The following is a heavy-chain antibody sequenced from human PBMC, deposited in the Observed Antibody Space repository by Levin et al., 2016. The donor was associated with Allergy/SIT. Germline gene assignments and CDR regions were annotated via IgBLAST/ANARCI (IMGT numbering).Heavy chain of an antibody. CDR2: ISISGATT. Sequence: VRQAPGKGLEWLSHISISGATTFYADSVKGRFTISRDTAKNSLYLQMNSLRDEDTALYYCARTFLGPPGALDIWGQGTMVTVSS. CDR3: ARTFLGPPGALDI. D-gene: IGHD3-16*01. V-gene: IGHV3-48*02. J-gene: IGHJ3*02.